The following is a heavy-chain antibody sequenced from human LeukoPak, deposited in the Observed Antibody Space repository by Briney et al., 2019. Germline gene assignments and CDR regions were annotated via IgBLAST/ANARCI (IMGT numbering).Heavy chain of an antibody. CDR1: GYTFTGYY. CDR3: AANYHRNPGAGKAIDY. CDR2: INPNSGGT. J-gene: IGHJ4*02. D-gene: IGHD6-19*01. Sequence: VASVKVSCKASGYTFTGYYMHWVRQAPGQGLEGMGWINPNSGGTNYAQKFQGRVTMTRDTSISTVYMELSSLRSEDTDVYYCAANYHRNPGAGKAIDYWGQGTLVTVSS. V-gene: IGHV1-2*02.